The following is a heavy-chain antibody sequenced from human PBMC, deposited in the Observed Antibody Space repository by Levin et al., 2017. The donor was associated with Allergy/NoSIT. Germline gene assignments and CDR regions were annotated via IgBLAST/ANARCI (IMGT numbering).Heavy chain of an antibody. Sequence: SETLSLTCTVSGGSISSYYWSWIRQPPGKGLEWIGYIYYSGSTNYNYNPSLKSRATISVDTSKNQFSLKLSSVTAADTAVYYCARGYYSSTSCWRDAFDIWGQGTMVTVSS. D-gene: IGHD2-2*01. CDR2: IYYSGSTNY. CDR3: ARGYYSSTSCWRDAFDI. V-gene: IGHV4-59*08. CDR1: GGSISSYY. J-gene: IGHJ3*02.